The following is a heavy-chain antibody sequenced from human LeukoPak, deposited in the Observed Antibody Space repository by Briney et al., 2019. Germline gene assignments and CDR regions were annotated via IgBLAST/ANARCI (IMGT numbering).Heavy chain of an antibody. CDR2: IYYNGNT. V-gene: IGHV4-59*01. CDR3: ASLDY. Sequence: PSETLSLTCTVSGGSFSSCYWSWIRQPPGKGLEWIGYIYYNGNTNYNPSLKRRVTMSVDTSRNQFSLKLTSVTAADTAIYYCASLDYWGQGTLVTVTS. J-gene: IGHJ4*02. CDR1: GGSFSSCY.